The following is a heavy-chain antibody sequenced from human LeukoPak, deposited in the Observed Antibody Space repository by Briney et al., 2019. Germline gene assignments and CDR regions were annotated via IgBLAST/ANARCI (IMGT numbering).Heavy chain of an antibody. J-gene: IGHJ4*02. CDR1: GFTFSDYW. Sequence: GGSLRLSCVVSGFTFSDYWMSWVRQAPGKGLEWVANIKQDGSEKNYVDSVKGRFTISRDNAKNSLYFQLNSLRAEDTAVYYCAKDLIAVAGNFDYWGQGTLVTVSS. CDR3: AKDLIAVAGNFDY. D-gene: IGHD6-19*01. CDR2: IKQDGSEK. V-gene: IGHV3-7*03.